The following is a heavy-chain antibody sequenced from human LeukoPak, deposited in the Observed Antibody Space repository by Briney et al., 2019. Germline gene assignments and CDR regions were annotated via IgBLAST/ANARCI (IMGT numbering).Heavy chain of an antibody. D-gene: IGHD2-2*01. CDR1: GYTFTSYY. J-gene: IGHJ5*02. V-gene: IGHV1-2*02. CDR2: INPSGGT. CDR3: ARGYCSSTSCGWFDP. Sequence: ASVKVSCKASGYTFTSYYMHWVRQAPGQGLEWMGIINPSGGTNYAQKFQGRVTMTRDTSISTAYMELSRLRSDDTAVYYCARGYCSSTSCGWFDPWGQGTLVTVSS.